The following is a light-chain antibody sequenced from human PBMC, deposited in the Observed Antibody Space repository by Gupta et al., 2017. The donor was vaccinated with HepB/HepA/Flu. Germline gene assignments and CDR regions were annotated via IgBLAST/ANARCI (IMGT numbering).Light chain of an antibody. CDR2: KDS. Sequence: SYGLTQPRSVSVSPGQTAKITCSGDALPKQYGYWYQQKPGQAPLLVIYKDSERPSGIPERFSGSTSATTVTLTISGVQATDEADYYCQSPDSSNTHWVFGGGTKLTVL. J-gene: IGLJ3*02. V-gene: IGLV3-25*03. CDR1: ALPKQY. CDR3: QSPDSSNTHWV.